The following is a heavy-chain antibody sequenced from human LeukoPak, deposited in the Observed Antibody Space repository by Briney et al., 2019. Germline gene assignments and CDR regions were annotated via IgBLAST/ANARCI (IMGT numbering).Heavy chain of an antibody. CDR3: ASGNRYSSSFDY. V-gene: IGHV3-30*02. Sequence: GGSLRLSCAASGFTFSSYGMHWVRQAPGKGLEWVAFIRFDGSNKYYADSVKGRFTISRDNAKNSLYLQMNSLRAEDTAVYYCASGNRYSSSFDYWGQGTLVTVSS. CDR2: IRFDGSNK. J-gene: IGHJ4*02. CDR1: GFTFSSYG. D-gene: IGHD6-6*01.